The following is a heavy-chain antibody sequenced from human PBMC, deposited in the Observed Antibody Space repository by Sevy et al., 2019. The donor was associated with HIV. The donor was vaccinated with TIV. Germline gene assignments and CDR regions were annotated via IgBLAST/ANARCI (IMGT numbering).Heavy chain of an antibody. D-gene: IGHD1-26*01. Sequence: SETLSLTCTVSGGSITSLYWNWIRQSPGKGLEWIANIYYNGHINYNPSLKSRVTLSLDTSKNQFSLRLSLVTAADTAMYYCAGENAWGRGYSWGQGTLVTVSS. V-gene: IGHV4-59*08. CDR3: AGENAWGRGYS. CDR1: GGSITSLY. J-gene: IGHJ4*02. CDR2: IYYNGHI.